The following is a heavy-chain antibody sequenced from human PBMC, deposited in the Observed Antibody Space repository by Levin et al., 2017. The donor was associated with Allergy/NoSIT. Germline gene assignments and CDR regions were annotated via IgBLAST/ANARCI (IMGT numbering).Heavy chain of an antibody. Sequence: ASVKVSCKASGYTFTSYGISWVRQAPGQGLEWMGWISAYNGNTNYAQKLQGRVTMTTDTSTSTAYMELRSLRSDDTAVYYCARDGKWLEYYYYGMDVWGQGTTVTVSS. V-gene: IGHV1-18*01. CDR2: ISAYNGNT. J-gene: IGHJ6*02. CDR3: ARDGKWLEYYYYGMDV. D-gene: IGHD6-19*01. CDR1: GYTFTSYG.